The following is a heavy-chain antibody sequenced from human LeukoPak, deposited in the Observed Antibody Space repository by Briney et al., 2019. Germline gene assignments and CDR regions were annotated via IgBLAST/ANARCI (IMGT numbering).Heavy chain of an antibody. J-gene: IGHJ4*02. Sequence: ASVKVSCKASGYAFTRHYMHWVRQAPGQGLEWMGWISAYNGNTNYAQKLQGRVTMTTDTSTSTAYMELRSLRSDDTAVYYCARRGSGYYGSGSLDYWGQGTLVTVSS. CDR3: ARRGSGYYGSGSLDY. V-gene: IGHV1-18*01. CDR2: ISAYNGNT. D-gene: IGHD3-10*01. CDR1: GYAFTRHY.